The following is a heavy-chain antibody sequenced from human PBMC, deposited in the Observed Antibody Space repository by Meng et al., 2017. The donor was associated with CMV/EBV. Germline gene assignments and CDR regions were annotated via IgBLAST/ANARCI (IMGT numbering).Heavy chain of an antibody. Sequence: GSLRLSCAVYGGSFSGYYWSWFRQPPGKGLEWIGEINHSGSTNYNPSLKSRVTISVDTSKNQFSLKLSSVTAADTAVYYCARGEWSRGQYQLQIARYYYYGMDVWGQGTTVTVSS. CDR2: INHSGST. D-gene: IGHD2-2*01. CDR1: GGSFSGYY. V-gene: IGHV4-34*01. CDR3: ARGEWSRGQYQLQIARYYYYGMDV. J-gene: IGHJ6*02.